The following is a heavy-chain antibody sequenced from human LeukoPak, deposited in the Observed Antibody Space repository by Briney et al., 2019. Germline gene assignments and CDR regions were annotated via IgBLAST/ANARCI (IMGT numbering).Heavy chain of an antibody. J-gene: IGHJ6*03. CDR2: IIPILGIA. CDR3: ARAVYDTLTGGSYYMDV. Sequence: GASVKVSCKASGGTFSSYTISWVRQAPGQGLEWMGRIIPILGIANYAQKFQGRVTITADKSTSTAYMELSSLRSEDTAVYYCARAVYDTLTGGSYYMDVWGKGTTVTVSS. CDR1: GGTFSSYT. D-gene: IGHD3-9*01. V-gene: IGHV1-69*02.